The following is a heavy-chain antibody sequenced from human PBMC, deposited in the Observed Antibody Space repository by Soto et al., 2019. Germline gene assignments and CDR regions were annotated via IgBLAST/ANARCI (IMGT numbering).Heavy chain of an antibody. J-gene: IGHJ4*02. CDR2: INYDGSST. D-gene: IGHD2-15*01. Sequence: EVQLVESGGGLVQPGGSLRLSCAASGFTFSNHWMHWVRQAPGKGLVWVSHINYDGSSTTYADSVKGRFTISRDNAKSTLYLQMNSLRAEDTALYYCASSRYCRGGTCFRSLDYWGQGTLVTVSS. CDR3: ASSRYCRGGTCFRSLDY. CDR1: GFTFSNHW. V-gene: IGHV3-74*01.